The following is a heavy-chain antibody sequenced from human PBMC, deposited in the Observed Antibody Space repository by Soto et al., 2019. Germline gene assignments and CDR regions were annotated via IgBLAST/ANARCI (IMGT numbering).Heavy chain of an antibody. CDR2: ISYDGRDK. Sequence: GGSLNLSCAASGLTFSGYGMHWVPQAPGKGLKWVPVISYDGRDKYFADSVKGRFTVSRDNSKNTLYLRMDSLRAEDTAVYYCAKDAYHYDTSGPFDYWGQGTLVTVSS. D-gene: IGHD3-22*01. CDR1: GLTFSGYG. CDR3: AKDAYHYDTSGPFDY. J-gene: IGHJ4*02. V-gene: IGHV3-30*18.